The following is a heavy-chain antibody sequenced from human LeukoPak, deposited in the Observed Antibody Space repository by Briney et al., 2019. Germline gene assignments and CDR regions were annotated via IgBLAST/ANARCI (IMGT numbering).Heavy chain of an antibody. J-gene: IGHJ4*02. CDR1: GYTLTELS. Sequence: ASVKVSCKVSGYTLTELSMHWVRQAPGKGLEWMGGFDPEDGETIYAQKFQGRVTMTEDTSTDTAYMELSSLRSEDTAVYYCATGYSGSYYSDCWGQRTLVTVSS. CDR2: FDPEDGET. CDR3: ATGYSGSYYSDC. D-gene: IGHD1-26*01. V-gene: IGHV1-24*01.